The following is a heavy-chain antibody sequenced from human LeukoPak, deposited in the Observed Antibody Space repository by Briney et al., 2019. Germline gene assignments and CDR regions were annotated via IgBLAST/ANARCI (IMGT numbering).Heavy chain of an antibody. CDR2: IIPILGIA. CDR1: GGTFSSYA. CDR3: ARVKGKNHYGGPTTPGNYFDY. Sequence: SVKVSCKASGGTFSSYAISWVRQAPGQGLEWMGRIIPILGIANYAQKFQGRVTITADKSTSTAYMELSSLRSEDTAVYYCARVKGKNHYGGPTTPGNYFDYWGLGTLVTVSS. V-gene: IGHV1-69*04. J-gene: IGHJ4*02. D-gene: IGHD4-23*01.